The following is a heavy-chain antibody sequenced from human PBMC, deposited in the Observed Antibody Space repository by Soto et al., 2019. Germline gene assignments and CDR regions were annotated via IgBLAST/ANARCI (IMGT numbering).Heavy chain of an antibody. V-gene: IGHV1-46*03. Sequence: GASVKVSCKASGYTFTSYYLHWVRQAPGQGLEWMGIINPSGGSTSYAQKFQGRVTMTRDTSTSTVYMELSSLRSEDTAVYYCARGSPTHTRGGSCYGFWGQGTLVTVSS. J-gene: IGHJ4*02. D-gene: IGHD2-15*01. CDR3: ARGSPTHTRGGSCYGF. CDR1: GYTFTSYY. CDR2: INPSGGST.